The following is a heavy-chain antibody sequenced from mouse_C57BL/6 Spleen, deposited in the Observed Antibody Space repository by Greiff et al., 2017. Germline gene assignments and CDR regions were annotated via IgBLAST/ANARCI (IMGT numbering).Heavy chain of an antibody. CDR1: GYTFTSYW. J-gene: IGHJ2*01. CDR2: IDPSDSYT. CDR3: ARFTPHYFDY. V-gene: IGHV1-69*01. D-gene: IGHD2-12*01. Sequence: QVQLQQPGAELVMPGASVKLSCTASGYTFTSYWMHWVKQRPGQGLAWIGEIDPSDSYTNYNQKFKGKSTVTVDKASSTAYMQLSRLTSEDSAGYYCARFTPHYFDYWGQGTTLTVSS.